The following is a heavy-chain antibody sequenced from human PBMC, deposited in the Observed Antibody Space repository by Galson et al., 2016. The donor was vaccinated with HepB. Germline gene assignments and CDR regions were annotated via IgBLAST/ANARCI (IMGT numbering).Heavy chain of an antibody. Sequence: SLRLSCAASGFSFSDYMMNWVRHVPGKGLEWVASITGSGAYIYYADSVRGRSTISRDNAYSKLFLEMSSLRAEDTAVYYCADLYYYDRHDVPWGQGTQVIVST. V-gene: IGHV3-21*01. CDR1: GFSFSDYM. CDR2: ITGSGAYI. D-gene: IGHD3-22*01. J-gene: IGHJ5*02. CDR3: ADLYYYDRHDVP.